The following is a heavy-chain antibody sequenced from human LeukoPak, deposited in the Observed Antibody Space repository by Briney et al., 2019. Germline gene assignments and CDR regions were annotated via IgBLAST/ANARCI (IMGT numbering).Heavy chain of an antibody. CDR2: ISPSSGT. J-gene: IGHJ4*02. D-gene: IGHD3-22*01. Sequence: GGSLRLSCAASGFALSSHWMTWVRQAPGKGLEWVSAISPSSGTFYADSVKGRFTISRDNSKNTLYLQMNSLRAEDTAVYYCARPQSSSGYYWPFDDWGQGTLVTVSS. CDR3: ARPQSSSGYYWPFDD. V-gene: IGHV3-23*01. CDR1: GFALSSHW.